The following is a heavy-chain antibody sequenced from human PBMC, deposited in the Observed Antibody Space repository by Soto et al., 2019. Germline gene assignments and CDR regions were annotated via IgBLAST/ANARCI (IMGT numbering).Heavy chain of an antibody. CDR1: GGTFYTYT. CDR2: ITPIYPTT. J-gene: IGHJ4*02. Sequence: SVKVSCKASGGTFYTYTFSWVRQAPGQGLEWMGSITPIYPTTNYAEKFQGRLTVTADGSTNTAYMELNSLTSEDTAVYYCARIPRYRFPNSHDLDSWGQGTLGTVS. V-gene: IGHV1-69*13. D-gene: IGHD1-20*01. CDR3: ARIPRYRFPNSHDLDS.